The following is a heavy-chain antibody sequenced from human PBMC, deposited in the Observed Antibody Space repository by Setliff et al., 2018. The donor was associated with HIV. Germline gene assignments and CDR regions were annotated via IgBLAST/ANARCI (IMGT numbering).Heavy chain of an antibody. CDR1: GYTFTSYA. V-gene: IGHV1-3*01. D-gene: IGHD6-19*01. CDR3: ARFQRHSGWYEGNYFDY. J-gene: IGHJ4*02. Sequence: ASVKVSCKASGYTFTSYAMHWVRQAPGQRLEWMGWINAGNGNTKYSQKFQGRVTITSDTSASTAYMELSSLRSEDTAVYYCARFQRHSGWYEGNYFDYWGQGTLVTVSS. CDR2: INAGNGNT.